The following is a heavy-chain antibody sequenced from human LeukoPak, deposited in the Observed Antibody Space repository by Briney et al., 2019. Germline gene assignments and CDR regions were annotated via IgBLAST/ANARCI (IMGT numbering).Heavy chain of an antibody. J-gene: IGHJ4*02. CDR1: GFTFSSYG. Sequence: PGGSLRLSCAASGFTFSSYGMHWVRQAPGKGLEWVAVISYDGSNKYYADSVKGRFTISRDNSKNTLYLQMNSLRAEDTAVYYCPKLTTGTTPIDYWGQGTLVTVSS. V-gene: IGHV3-30*18. CDR3: PKLTTGTTPIDY. CDR2: ISYDGSNK. D-gene: IGHD1-1*01.